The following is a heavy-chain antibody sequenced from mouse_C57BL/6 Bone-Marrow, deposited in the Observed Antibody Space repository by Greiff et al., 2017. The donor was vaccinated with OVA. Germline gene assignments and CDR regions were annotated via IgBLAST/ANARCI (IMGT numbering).Heavy chain of an antibody. D-gene: IGHD2-4*01. CDR1: GYTFTSYW. J-gene: IGHJ4*01. V-gene: IGHV1-64*01. CDR3: ARRRGDYDYDEGAMDY. Sequence: QVQLQQSGAELVKPGASVKLSCKASGYTFTSYWMHWVKQRPGQGLEWIGMIHPNSGSTNYNEKFKSKATLTVDKSSSTAYMQLSSLTSEDSAVYYCARRRGDYDYDEGAMDYWGQGTSVTVSS. CDR2: IHPNSGST.